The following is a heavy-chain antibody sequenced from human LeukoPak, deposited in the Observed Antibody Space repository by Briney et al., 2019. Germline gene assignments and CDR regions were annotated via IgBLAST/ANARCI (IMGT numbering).Heavy chain of an antibody. J-gene: IGHJ5*02. CDR2: IYYSGST. D-gene: IGHD1-26*01. CDR1: GGSISSSGYY. Sequence: SETLSLTCTVSGGSISSSGYYWGWIRQPPGKGLEWIASIYYSGSTYYNPSLKSRVTISVDTSKNQLSLKLSSLTAAGTAVYYCARHEYSGSYYGLSWFDPWGQGTLVTVSS. CDR3: ARHEYSGSYYGLSWFDP. V-gene: IGHV4-39*01.